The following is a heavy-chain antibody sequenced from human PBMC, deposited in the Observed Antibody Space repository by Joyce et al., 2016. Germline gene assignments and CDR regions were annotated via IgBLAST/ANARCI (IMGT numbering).Heavy chain of an antibody. D-gene: IGHD4-11*01. CDR2: IYPPDAGV. Sequence: EVQLLQSGAEVKKPGDSLKISCMGSGYNFSKYWIGWVRQVPGKGLEWMGIIYPPDAGVKYSPSFQGQVTISADRSISTAYLQWSSLKASDTAMYFCARFHYSSSAYFDYWGQGTLVTVSS. V-gene: IGHV5-51*01. CDR1: GYNFSKYW. CDR3: ARFHYSSSAYFDY. J-gene: IGHJ4*02.